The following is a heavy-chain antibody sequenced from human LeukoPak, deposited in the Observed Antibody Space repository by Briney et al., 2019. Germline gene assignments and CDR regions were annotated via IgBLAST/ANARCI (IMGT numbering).Heavy chain of an antibody. J-gene: IGHJ3*02. CDR3: ARQRDTASVGAFDI. CDR2: IHFSGTT. CDR1: GGSIRSNTNFWGWDSSNY. Sequence: PSETLSPICIVSGGSIRSNTNFWGWDSSNYWGWIRQPPGKGLEWIGSIHFSGTTYYSPSLQSRITISVDSSKNRFSLELTSVTATDTALYYCARQRDTASVGAFDIWGQGTMVTVSS. V-gene: IGHV4-39*01. D-gene: IGHD5-18*01.